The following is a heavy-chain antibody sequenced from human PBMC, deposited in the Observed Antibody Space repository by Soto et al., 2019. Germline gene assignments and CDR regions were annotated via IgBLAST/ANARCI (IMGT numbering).Heavy chain of an antibody. D-gene: IGHD2-15*01. V-gene: IGHV4-30-4*01. CDR3: ARVSAYCSGGSCYPDNNWFDP. CDR1: GGSISSGDYY. J-gene: IGHJ5*02. CDR2: IYYSGST. Sequence: QVQLQESGPGLVKPSQTLSLTCTVSGGSISSGDYYWSWIRQPPGKGLEWIGYIYYSGSTYYNPSRKSRVTISVDTSKNQYSLKLSSVTAADTAVYYCARVSAYCSGGSCYPDNNWFDPWGQGTLVTVSS.